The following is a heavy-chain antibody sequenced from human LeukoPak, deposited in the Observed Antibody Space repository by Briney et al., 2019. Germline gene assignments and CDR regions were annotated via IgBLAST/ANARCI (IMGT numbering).Heavy chain of an antibody. Sequence: GRSLRLSCAASGFTFDDYAMHWVRQAPGKGLEWVSGISWNSGSIGYADSVKGRFTISRDNAKNSLYLQMNSLRAEGTALYYCAKELVADAFDIWGQGTMVTVSS. D-gene: IGHD2-15*01. V-gene: IGHV3-9*01. CDR1: GFTFDDYA. CDR2: ISWNSGSI. J-gene: IGHJ3*02. CDR3: AKELVADAFDI.